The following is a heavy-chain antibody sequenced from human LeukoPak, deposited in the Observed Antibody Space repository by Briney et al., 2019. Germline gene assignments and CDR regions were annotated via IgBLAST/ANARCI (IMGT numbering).Heavy chain of an antibody. CDR3: ARVAGSIDY. CDR1: GYSLTTYD. Sequence: GASVKVSCKASGYSLTTYDINWVRQATGQGLEWMGWMNLKSGYTGYAQKFQGRVTITRDTSTSTVYMELSSLRSEDTAVYYCARVAGSIDYWGQGTLVTVPS. J-gene: IGHJ4*02. D-gene: IGHD1-26*01. CDR2: MNLKSGYT. V-gene: IGHV1-8*03.